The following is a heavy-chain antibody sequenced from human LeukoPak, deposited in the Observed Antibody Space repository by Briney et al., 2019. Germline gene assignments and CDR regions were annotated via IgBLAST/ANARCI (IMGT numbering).Heavy chain of an antibody. D-gene: IGHD3-10*01. CDR1: GFTFSNHA. CDR3: ARDDYGSGSYYNGIDY. J-gene: IGHJ4*02. V-gene: IGHV3-30-3*01. CDR2: ISYDGSNK. Sequence: PGGSLRLSCTASGFTFSNHAMTWVRQAPGKGLEWVAVISYDGSNKYYADSVKGRFTISRDNSKNTLYLQMNSLRAEDTAVYYCARDDYGSGSYYNGIDYWGQGTLVTVSS.